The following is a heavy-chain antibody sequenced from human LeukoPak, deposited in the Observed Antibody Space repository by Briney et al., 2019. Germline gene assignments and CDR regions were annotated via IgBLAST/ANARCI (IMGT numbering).Heavy chain of an antibody. Sequence: EASVRVSCTVSEYTLTELSMHWVRQAPGKGLEWLGGFDPEAGEIIYAQKFQGRVTMSDDTSTDTAYMELGSLRSDDTAVYYCAADRGDYSGSYWTAFDIWGQGTMATVSS. CDR2: FDPEAGEI. J-gene: IGHJ3*02. V-gene: IGHV1-24*01. CDR3: AADRGDYSGSYWTAFDI. CDR1: EYTLTELS. D-gene: IGHD1-26*01.